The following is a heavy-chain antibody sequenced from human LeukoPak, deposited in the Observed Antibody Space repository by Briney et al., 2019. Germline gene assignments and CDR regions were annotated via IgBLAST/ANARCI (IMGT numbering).Heavy chain of an antibody. Sequence: GGSLRLSCAASGFTFSSYGMHWVRQAPGKGLEWVAVIWYDGSNQYYLDSVKGRFTVSRDNAKNTLYLQMNSLRAEDTAVYYCATDRNSGKYYDYWGQGTLVTVSS. V-gene: IGHV3-33*08. J-gene: IGHJ4*02. CDR1: GFTFSSYG. CDR3: ATDRNSGKYYDY. CDR2: IWYDGSNQ. D-gene: IGHD1-26*01.